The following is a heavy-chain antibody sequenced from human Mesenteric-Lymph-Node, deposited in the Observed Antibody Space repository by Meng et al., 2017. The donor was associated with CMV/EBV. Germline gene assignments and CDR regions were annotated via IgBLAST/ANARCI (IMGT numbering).Heavy chain of an antibody. J-gene: IGHJ5*02. D-gene: IGHD3-10*01. V-gene: IGHV1-2*02. CDR2: INPNSGGT. Sequence: YTFTSYAMNWVRQAPGQGLEWMGWINPNSGGTNYAQKFQGRVTMTRDTSISAAYMELSRLTSDDTAVYYCARDKSLMVRGVDNWFDPWGQGTLVTVSS. CDR1: YTFTSYA. CDR3: ARDKSLMVRGVDNWFDP.